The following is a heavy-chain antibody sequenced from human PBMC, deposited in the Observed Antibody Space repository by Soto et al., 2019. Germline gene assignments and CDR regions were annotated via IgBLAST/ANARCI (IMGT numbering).Heavy chain of an antibody. Sequence: QVQLQESGPGLVKPSQTLSLTCTVSGGSISSGGYYWSWIRQHPGKGLEWIGYIYYSGSTYYNPSLKSRVTISADTSKNQFSLKLSSVTAADTAVYYCARGPNWGSYWVAFDIWGQGTMVTVSS. D-gene: IGHD1-26*01. CDR3: ARGPNWGSYWVAFDI. J-gene: IGHJ3*02. V-gene: IGHV4-31*03. CDR2: IYYSGST. CDR1: GGSISSGGYY.